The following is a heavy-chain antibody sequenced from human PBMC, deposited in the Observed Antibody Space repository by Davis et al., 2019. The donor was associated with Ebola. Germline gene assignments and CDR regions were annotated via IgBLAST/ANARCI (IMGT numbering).Heavy chain of an antibody. Sequence: SVKVSCKASGYTFTSYGISWVRQAPGQGLEWMGRIIPILGIANYAQKFQGRVTITADKSTSTAYMELSSLRSEDTAVYYCARDQATAADYWGQGTLVTVSS. CDR1: GYTFTSYG. V-gene: IGHV1-69*04. D-gene: IGHD6-25*01. J-gene: IGHJ4*02. CDR2: IIPILGIA. CDR3: ARDQATAADY.